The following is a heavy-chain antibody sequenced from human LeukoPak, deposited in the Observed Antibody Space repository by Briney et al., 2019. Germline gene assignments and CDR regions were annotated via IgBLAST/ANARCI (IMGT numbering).Heavy chain of an antibody. CDR1: GYTFTSYY. Sequence: ASVKVSCKASGYTFTSYYMHWVRQAPGQGLEWIGIINPSGGSTSYAQKFQGRVTMTRDTSTSTVHMELSSLRSEDTAVYYCARGPLGRSSSWYYFDYWGQGTLVTVSS. V-gene: IGHV1-46*01. CDR2: INPSGGST. CDR3: ARGPLGRSSSWYYFDY. D-gene: IGHD6-13*01. J-gene: IGHJ4*02.